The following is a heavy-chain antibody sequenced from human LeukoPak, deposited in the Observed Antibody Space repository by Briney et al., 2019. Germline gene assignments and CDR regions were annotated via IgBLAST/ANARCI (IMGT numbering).Heavy chain of an antibody. CDR1: GFTFSSYG. V-gene: IGHV3-30*18. CDR2: ISYDGSIK. D-gene: IGHD2-2*01. J-gene: IGHJ6*02. Sequence: PGRSLRLSCAASGFTFSSYGMHWVRQAPGKGREALAVISYDGSIKYYADSVKGRFTISRDNSKNTLYLKMNSLRAEDTAVYYCAKSWVVPAAAPSLGMDVWGQGTTVTVSS. CDR3: AKSWVVPAAAPSLGMDV.